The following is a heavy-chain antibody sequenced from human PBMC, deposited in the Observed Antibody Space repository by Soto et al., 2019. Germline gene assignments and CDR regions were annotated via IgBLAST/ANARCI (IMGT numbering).Heavy chain of an antibody. CDR3: ARGVSEGVDY. D-gene: IGHD1-26*01. J-gene: IGHJ4*01. CDR2: MQPSSGRT. V-gene: IGHV1-8*01. CDR1: GYSFTSLD. Sequence: ASVKVSCKASGYSFTSLDINWVRQTTGQGLEWMGWMQPSSGRTGYAQKFQGRVTMTRDTSINTAYMELSSLTSDDTAFYYCARGVSEGVDYWGHGNLVTVSS.